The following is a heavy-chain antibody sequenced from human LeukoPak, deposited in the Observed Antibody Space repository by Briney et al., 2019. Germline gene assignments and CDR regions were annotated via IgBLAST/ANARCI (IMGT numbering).Heavy chain of an antibody. CDR3: ARNHGVTTASMVGY. CDR1: GFTFSTYG. Sequence: GGSLRLSCAASGFTFSTYGMHWVRQAPGKGLEWVAFIRYDGSNKYYGDSVKGRFTISRDNSKNTLYLQMNSLRAEDTAVYYCARNHGVTTASMVGYWGQGTLVTVSS. CDR2: IRYDGSNK. D-gene: IGHD4-11*01. J-gene: IGHJ4*02. V-gene: IGHV3-30*02.